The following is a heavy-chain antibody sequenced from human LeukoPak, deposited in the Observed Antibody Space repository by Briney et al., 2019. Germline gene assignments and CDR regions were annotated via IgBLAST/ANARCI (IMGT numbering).Heavy chain of an antibody. V-gene: IGHV5-51*01. D-gene: IGHD6-13*01. Sequence: GGSLRLSCKGSGYSFTSYWIGWVRQMPGKGLEWMGIIYPGDSDTRYSPSFQGQVTISADKSISTAYLQWSSLKASDTAMYYCARSMAAGQYYFDYWGQGTLVTVSS. CDR2: IYPGDSDT. CDR3: ARSMAAGQYYFDY. CDR1: GYSFTSYW. J-gene: IGHJ4*02.